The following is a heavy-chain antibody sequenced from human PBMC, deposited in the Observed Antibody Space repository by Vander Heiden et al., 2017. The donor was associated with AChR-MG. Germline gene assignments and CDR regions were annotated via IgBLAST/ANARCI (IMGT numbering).Heavy chain of an antibody. CDR1: GFTFGGDG. Sequence: QVPLVASGGGVVQPGWSLRRSCSASGFTFGGDGMHWVRQAPCKGLEWVAVIWYDGSNKYYADSVKGRFTISRDNSKNTLYLHMNSLRAEDTAVYYCARGGYNPFDYWGQGTLVTVSS. CDR2: IWYDGSNK. J-gene: IGHJ4*02. V-gene: IGHV3-33*01. CDR3: ARGGYNPFDY. D-gene: IGHD5-12*01.